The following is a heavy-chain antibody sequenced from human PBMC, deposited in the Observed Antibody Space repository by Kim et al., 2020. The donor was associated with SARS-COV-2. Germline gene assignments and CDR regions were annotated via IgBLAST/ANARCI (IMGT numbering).Heavy chain of an antibody. Sequence: GGSLRLSCAASGFTFSSYWMHWVRQAPGKGLVWVSRINSDGSSTSYADSVKGRFTISRDNAKNTLYLQMNSLRAEDTAVYYCARGYCSGGSCYPRADYYYGMDVWGQGTTVTVSS. V-gene: IGHV3-74*01. CDR3: ARGYCSGGSCYPRADYYYGMDV. D-gene: IGHD2-15*01. CDR2: INSDGSST. J-gene: IGHJ6*02. CDR1: GFTFSSYW.